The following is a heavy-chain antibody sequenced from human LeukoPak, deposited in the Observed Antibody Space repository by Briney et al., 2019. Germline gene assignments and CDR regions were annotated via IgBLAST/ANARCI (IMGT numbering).Heavy chain of an antibody. J-gene: IGHJ4*02. CDR1: GFTLSSNY. D-gene: IGHD6-19*01. CDR3: ASRGAGAGPFDY. CDR2: IYSGGST. Sequence: GGSLRLSCAASGFTLSSNYMSWVRQAPGKGLEWVSVIYSGGSTYYADSVTGRFTISRHNSKNTLYPQMNSLSAEDTAVYHCASRGAGAGPFDYWGQGTLVTVSS. V-gene: IGHV3-53*04.